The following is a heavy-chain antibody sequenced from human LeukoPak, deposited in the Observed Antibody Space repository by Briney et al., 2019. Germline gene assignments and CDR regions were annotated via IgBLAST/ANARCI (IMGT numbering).Heavy chain of an antibody. J-gene: IGHJ4*02. CDR3: AGSEYSSSSPDY. CDR2: IYYSGST. Sequence: PSETLSLTCTVSGGSISSYYWSWIPQPPGKGLEWIGYIYYSGSTNYNPSLKSRVTISVDTSKNQFSLKLSSVTAADTAVYYCAGSEYSSSSPDYWGQGTLVTVSS. CDR1: GGSISSYY. D-gene: IGHD6-6*01. V-gene: IGHV4-59*01.